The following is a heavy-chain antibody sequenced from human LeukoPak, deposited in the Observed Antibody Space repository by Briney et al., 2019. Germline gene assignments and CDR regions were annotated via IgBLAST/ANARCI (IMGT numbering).Heavy chain of an antibody. Sequence: SETLSLTCTVSGGSISSYYGSWIRQPPGKGLEWIGYIYYSGSTNYNPSLKSRVTISVDTSKNQFSLKLSSVTAADTAVYFCARDSREGASYSSSWYYFDYWGQGTLVTVSS. V-gene: IGHV4-59*01. CDR3: ARDSREGASYSSSWYYFDY. CDR2: IYYSGST. J-gene: IGHJ4*02. D-gene: IGHD6-13*01. CDR1: GGSISSYY.